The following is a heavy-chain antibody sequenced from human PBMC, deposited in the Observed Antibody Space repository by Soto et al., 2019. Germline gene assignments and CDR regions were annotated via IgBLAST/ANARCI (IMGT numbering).Heavy chain of an antibody. CDR3: ARGRQLGIGGDYFDY. V-gene: IGHV1-2*04. Sequence: ASVKVSCKASGYTFTGYYMHWVRQAPGQGLEWMGWINPNSGGTNYAQKFQGWVTMTRDTSISTAYMELSRLRSDDTAVYYCARGRQLGIGGDYFDYWGQGTLVTVSS. D-gene: IGHD7-27*01. CDR2: INPNSGGT. J-gene: IGHJ4*02. CDR1: GYTFTGYY.